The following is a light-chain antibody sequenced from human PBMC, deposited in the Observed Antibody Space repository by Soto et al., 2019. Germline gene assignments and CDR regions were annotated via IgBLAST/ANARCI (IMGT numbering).Light chain of an antibody. CDR3: QQYGSSRT. J-gene: IGKJ1*01. CDR2: GAS. V-gene: IGKV3-20*01. Sequence: DIVLTQSPGTLSLSPGERATLSCRASQSVSSSYVAWYQRKPGQAPRLLIYGASSRATGIPDRFSGSGSGTDFTLTISRLEPEDFAVYYCQQYGSSRTFGQGTKVDIK. CDR1: QSVSSSY.